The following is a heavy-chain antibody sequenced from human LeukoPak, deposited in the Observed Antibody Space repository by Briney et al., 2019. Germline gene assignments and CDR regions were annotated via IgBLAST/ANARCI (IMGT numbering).Heavy chain of an antibody. D-gene: IGHD3-9*01. CDR2: ISAYNGNT. V-gene: IGHV1-18*01. CDR3: ARTILTGYYNHYYFDY. CDR1: GYTFTSYG. Sequence: EASVKVSCKASGYTFTSYGISWVRQAPGQGLEWMGWISAYNGNTNYAQKLQGRVTMTTDTSTSTAYMELRSLRSDDTAVYYCARTILTGYYNHYYFDYWGQGTLVTASS. J-gene: IGHJ4*02.